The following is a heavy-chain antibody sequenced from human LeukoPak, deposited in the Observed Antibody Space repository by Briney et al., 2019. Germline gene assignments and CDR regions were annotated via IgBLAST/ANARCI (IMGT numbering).Heavy chain of an antibody. CDR3: ARSLFRFLEWSYRSYYYYYMDV. J-gene: IGHJ6*03. CDR1: GYTFTGYY. CDR2: INPNSGGT. V-gene: IGHV1-2*02. Sequence: ASVKVSCKASGYTFTGYYMHWVRQAPGQGLEWMGWINPNSGGTNYAQKFQGRVTMTRDTSISTAYMELSSLRSEDTAVYYCARSLFRFLEWSYRSYYYYYMDVWGKGTTVAVSS. D-gene: IGHD3-3*01.